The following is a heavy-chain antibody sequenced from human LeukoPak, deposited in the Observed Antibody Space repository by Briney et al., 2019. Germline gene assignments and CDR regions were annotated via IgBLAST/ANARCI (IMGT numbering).Heavy chain of an antibody. CDR3: AKERELVVTGNYFDH. Sequence: GGSLRLSCAASGFTFSSYAMSWVRQAPGKGLEWVSVISGSGGSTYYADSVKGRFTISRDNSKNTLYLQMNSLRAEDTAVYYCAKERELVVTGNYFDHWGQGTLVTVSS. CDR2: ISGSGGST. CDR1: GFTFSSYA. D-gene: IGHD6-19*01. V-gene: IGHV3-23*01. J-gene: IGHJ4*02.